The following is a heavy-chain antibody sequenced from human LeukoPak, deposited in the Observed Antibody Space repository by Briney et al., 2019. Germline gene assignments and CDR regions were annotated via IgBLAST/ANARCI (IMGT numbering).Heavy chain of an antibody. D-gene: IGHD2-15*01. CDR1: GFTFSSYA. J-gene: IGHJ4*02. Sequence: PGGSLRLSCAASGFTFSSYAMSWVRQPPGKGLEWIGEINHSGSTNYNPSLKSRVTISVDTSKNQFSLKLSSVTAADTAVYYCARTRQYCSSTSCYRSYCSGGSCYIFDYWGQGTLVTVSS. CDR3: ARTRQYCSSTSCYRSYCSGGSCYIFDY. V-gene: IGHV4-34*01. CDR2: INHSGST.